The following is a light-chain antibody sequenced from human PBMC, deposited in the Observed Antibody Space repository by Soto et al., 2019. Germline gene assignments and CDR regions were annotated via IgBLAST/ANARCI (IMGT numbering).Light chain of an antibody. CDR1: QSISSY. V-gene: IGKV1-39*01. CDR3: QQSYSTPFT. Sequence: DIQMTQSPFSLSASVGDRVTITCRASQSISSYLNWYQQKPGKAPNLLIYAASSLQSGVPSRFSGSASGTDFTLTISSLHPEDFATYYCQQSYSTPFTFGQGIKLEIK. CDR2: AAS. J-gene: IGKJ2*01.